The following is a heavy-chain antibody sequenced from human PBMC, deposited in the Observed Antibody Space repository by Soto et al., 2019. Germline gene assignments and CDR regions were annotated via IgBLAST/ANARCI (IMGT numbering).Heavy chain of an antibody. J-gene: IGHJ6*02. CDR2: IYYSGST. CDR3: ARLQKSSGCYVYYYYGRDV. Sequence: PSETLSLTCTVSGGSISSSSYYWGWIRQPPGKGLEWIGSIYYSGSTYYNPSLKSRVTISVDTSKNQFSLKLSSVTAADTAVYYWARLQKSSGCYVYYYYGRDVWGQGTTVTVSS. V-gene: IGHV4-39*01. D-gene: IGHD6-19*01. CDR1: GGSISSSSYY.